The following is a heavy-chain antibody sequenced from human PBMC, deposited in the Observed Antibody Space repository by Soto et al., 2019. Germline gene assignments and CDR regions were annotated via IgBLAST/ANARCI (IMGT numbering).Heavy chain of an antibody. CDR3: ARERPDGARLDP. CDR1: GGSISSYY. CDR2: IYYSGST. V-gene: IGHV4-59*12. J-gene: IGHJ5*02. D-gene: IGHD1-26*01. Sequence: SETLSLTCTVSGGSISSYYWSWIRQPPGKGLEWIGYIYYSGSTYYNPSLKSRVTISVDTSKNQFSLKLSSVTAADTAVYYCARERPDGARLDPWGQGTQVTVSS.